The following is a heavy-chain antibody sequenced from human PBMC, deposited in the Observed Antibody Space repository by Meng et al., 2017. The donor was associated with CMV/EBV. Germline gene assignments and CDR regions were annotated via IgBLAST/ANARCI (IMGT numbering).Heavy chain of an antibody. Sequence: QVQLEGSGPGLVKPSQTLSLTCTGSGGSISSGDYYWSWIRQPPGKGLEWIGYIYYSGSTYYHPSLKSRVTISVDTSKNQFSLKLSSVTAADTAVYYCARVTSRVAGAFDYWGQGTLVTVSS. J-gene: IGHJ4*02. CDR1: GGSISSGDYY. CDR2: IYYSGST. D-gene: IGHD1-14*01. CDR3: ARVTSRVAGAFDY. V-gene: IGHV4-30-4*08.